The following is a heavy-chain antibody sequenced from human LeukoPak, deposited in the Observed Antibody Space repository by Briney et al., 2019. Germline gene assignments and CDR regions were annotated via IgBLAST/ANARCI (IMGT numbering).Heavy chain of an antibody. J-gene: IGHJ3*02. V-gene: IGHV4-30-4*01. CDR1: GGSISSGDYY. CDR2: IYYSGST. CDR3: ARALWFGDLGDAFDI. Sequence: PSQTLSLTCTVSGGSISSGDYYWSWIRQPPGKGLEWIGYIYYSGSTYYNPSLKSRVTIPVDTSKNQFSLKLSSVTAADTAVYYCARALWFGDLGDAFDIWGQGTMVTVSS. D-gene: IGHD3-10*01.